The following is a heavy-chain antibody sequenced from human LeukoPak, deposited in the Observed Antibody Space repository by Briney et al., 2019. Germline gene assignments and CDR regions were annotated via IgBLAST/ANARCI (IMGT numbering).Heavy chain of an antibody. CDR2: IKNKANFYTT. D-gene: IGHD3-16*01. CDR1: GFTFSDHY. Sequence: VGSLRLSCAASGFTFSDHYMDWVRQAPGKGLEWVGRIKNKANFYTTEYAASVKGRFSISRDDSKNLLYVQMNSLKTEDTAVYYCTRVQLGASSRVFDYWGQGTLVTVSS. J-gene: IGHJ4*02. CDR3: TRVQLGASSRVFDY. V-gene: IGHV3-72*01.